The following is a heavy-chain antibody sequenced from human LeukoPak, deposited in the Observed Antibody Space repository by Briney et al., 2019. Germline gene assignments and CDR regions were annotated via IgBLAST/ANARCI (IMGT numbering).Heavy chain of an antibody. D-gene: IGHD6-6*01. Sequence: PSETLSLTCTVSGGSISAYYWSWIRQPPGKGLEWIGYIHYSGTTNYYPSLKSRVTIALDTSKSQFSLKLNSVTAADTAVYYCARFGTSSSRFFDQWGQGTLVTVSS. V-gene: IGHV4-59*01. CDR3: ARFGTSSSRFFDQ. CDR1: GGSISAYY. CDR2: IHYSGTT. J-gene: IGHJ4*02.